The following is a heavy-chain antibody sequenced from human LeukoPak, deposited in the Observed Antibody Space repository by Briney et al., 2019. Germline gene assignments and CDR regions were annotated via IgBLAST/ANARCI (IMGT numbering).Heavy chain of an antibody. CDR1: GFTFSNYG. J-gene: IGHJ4*02. CDR2: ISGGGGST. V-gene: IGHV3-23*01. CDR3: AKQFVHSGGHYYFDN. Sequence: GGSLRLSCAASGFTFSNYGMNWVRQTPGKGLEWVSDISGGGGSTNYADSVKGRFAISRDNSRNTVYLHMNSLRAEDSAVYYCAKQFVHSGGHYYFDNWGQGTLVTVSS. D-gene: IGHD2-15*01.